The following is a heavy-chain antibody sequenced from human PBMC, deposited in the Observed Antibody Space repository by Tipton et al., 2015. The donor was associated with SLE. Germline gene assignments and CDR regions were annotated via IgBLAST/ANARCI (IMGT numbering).Heavy chain of an antibody. CDR3: ARDKNGDYYDY. CDR1: GVSMSSYY. CDR2: IYATGIT. V-gene: IGHV4-4*07. J-gene: IGHJ4*02. Sequence: TLSLTCTVSGVSMSSYYWSWIRQPAGKGLEWIGHIYATGITNYNPSLKSRVTISVDTSKNQFSLKLSSVTAADTAVYYCARDKNGDYYDYWGQGTLVTVSS. D-gene: IGHD4-17*01.